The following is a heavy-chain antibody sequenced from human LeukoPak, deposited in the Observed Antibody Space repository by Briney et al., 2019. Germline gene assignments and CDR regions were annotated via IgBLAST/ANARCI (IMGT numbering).Heavy chain of an antibody. D-gene: IGHD3-16*02. J-gene: IGHJ4*02. CDR1: GGSFSGYH. CDR2: INHSGST. V-gene: IGHV4-34*01. Sequence: KPSETLSLTCAVYGGSFSGYHWSWIRQPPGKGLEWIGEINHSGSTNYNPSLKSRVTISVDTSKNQFSLKLSSVTAADTAVYYCARHRPVWGSYRYTFRIGSAFDYWGQGTLVTVSS. CDR3: ARHRPVWGSYRYTFRIGSAFDY.